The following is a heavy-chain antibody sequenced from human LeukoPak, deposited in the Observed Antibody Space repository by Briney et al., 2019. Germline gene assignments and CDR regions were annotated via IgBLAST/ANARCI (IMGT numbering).Heavy chain of an antibody. CDR2: IYHSGST. CDR1: GGSISSSNW. J-gene: IGHJ5*02. V-gene: IGHV4-4*02. CDR3: ARIMGRGYCSSTGCRGDWFDP. D-gene: IGHD2-2*01. Sequence: PSGTLSLTCAVSGGSISSSNWWSRVRQPPGKGLEWIGEIYHSGSTNYNPSLKSRVTISVDKSKNQFSLKLSSVTAADTAVYYCARIMGRGYCSSTGCRGDWFDPWGQGTLVTVSS.